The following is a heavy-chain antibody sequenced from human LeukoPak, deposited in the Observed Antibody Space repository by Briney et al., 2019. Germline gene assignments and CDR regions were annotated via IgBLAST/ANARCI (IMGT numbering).Heavy chain of an antibody. CDR3: AKEGRYDILTGYYF. V-gene: IGHV3-23*01. J-gene: IGHJ4*02. D-gene: IGHD3-9*01. Sequence: GGSLRLSCAASGFIFSSYAMSWVRQAPGKGLEWVSAISGSGGSTYYADSVKGRFTISRDNSKNTLYLQMNSLRAEDTAVYYCAKEGRYDILTGYYFWGQGTLVTVSS. CDR1: GFIFSSYA. CDR2: ISGSGGST.